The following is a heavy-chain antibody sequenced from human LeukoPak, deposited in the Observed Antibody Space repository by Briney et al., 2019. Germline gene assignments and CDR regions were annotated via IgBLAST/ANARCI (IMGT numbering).Heavy chain of an antibody. J-gene: IGHJ3*02. CDR2: IFTDGSI. Sequence: SETLSLTCTVPSGPINDFYWSWIRQTAGKGLQWIGRIFTDGSIAYNPSLQSRLTMSIDMSKNQCSLRLTSVTAADTAVYYCARRSPIIAAGDAYDIWGQGTLVTVSS. D-gene: IGHD6-13*01. CDR1: SGPINDFY. CDR3: ARRSPIIAAGDAYDI. V-gene: IGHV4-4*07.